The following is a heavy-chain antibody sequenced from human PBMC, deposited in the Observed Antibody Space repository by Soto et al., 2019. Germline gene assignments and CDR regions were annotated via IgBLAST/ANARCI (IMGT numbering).Heavy chain of an antibody. CDR3: ARVNYGDYGGVYDY. D-gene: IGHD4-17*01. Sequence: GGSLRLSCAASGFTVSSYLMHWVRQAPGKGLVWVSRINSDGSSTSFADSVKGRFTISRDNAKNTLYLQMNSLRAEDTAVYYCARVNYGDYGGVYDYWGQGTLVTVSS. J-gene: IGHJ4*02. CDR2: INSDGSST. CDR1: GFTVSSYL. V-gene: IGHV3-74*01.